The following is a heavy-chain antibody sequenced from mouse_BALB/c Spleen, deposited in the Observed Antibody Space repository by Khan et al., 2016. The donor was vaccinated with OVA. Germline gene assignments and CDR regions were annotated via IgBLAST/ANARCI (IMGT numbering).Heavy chain of an antibody. D-gene: IGHD2-4*01. V-gene: IGHV1S56*01. Sequence: VELVESGPDLVKPGTSVRISCKASGYTFTTYYIHWVKQRPGQGLEWIGWIYPGNVNTNYNEKFKGKATLTADKSSRTAYMQLSSLTSEDSAVYFCARDDYFVGDAMDYWGQGSSVTVSS. CDR1: GYTFTTYY. J-gene: IGHJ4*01. CDR2: IYPGNVNT. CDR3: ARDDYFVGDAMDY.